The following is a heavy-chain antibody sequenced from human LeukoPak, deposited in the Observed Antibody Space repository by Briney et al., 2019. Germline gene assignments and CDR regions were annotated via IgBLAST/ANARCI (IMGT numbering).Heavy chain of an antibody. CDR2: VMSGRGST. CDR1: GFSVSDYS. V-gene: IGHV3-11*05. D-gene: IGHD3-16*01. Sequence: GGSLTLSCAASGFSVSDYSISWIRQSPGKGPEWISYVMSGRGSTNYADSVKGRFTISRDNAKNSVASQLDGLRADDTAVYFCTRERRGSYYAFESWGQGTLVTVSS. CDR3: TRERRGSYYAFES. J-gene: IGHJ4*02.